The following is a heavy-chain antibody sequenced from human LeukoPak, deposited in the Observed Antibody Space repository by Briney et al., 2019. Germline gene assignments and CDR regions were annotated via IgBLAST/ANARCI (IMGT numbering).Heavy chain of an antibody. CDR2: ISGSGGST. V-gene: IGHV3-23*01. J-gene: IGHJ3*02. D-gene: IGHD6-13*01. Sequence: GGSLRLSCAATGFTFSSYAMSWVRQAPGKGLEWVSSISGSGGSTYYADSVKGRFTISRDNSKNTLYLQMNSLRAEDTAVYYCARHVGSSSWYSGDALDIWGQGTMVTVSS. CDR1: GFTFSSYA. CDR3: ARHVGSSSWYSGDALDI.